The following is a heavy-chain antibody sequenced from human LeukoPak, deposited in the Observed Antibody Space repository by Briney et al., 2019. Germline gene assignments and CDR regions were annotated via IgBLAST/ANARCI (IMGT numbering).Heavy chain of an antibody. CDR2: ISSSTSYI. D-gene: IGHD4-17*01. Sequence: GGSLRLSCAASGFTFSSYTMDWVRQAPGKGLEWVSSISSSTSYIYYADSVKGRFTISRDNAKNSLYLQMNSLRAEDTAVYYCARDRYGDYSIDYWGQGTLVTVSS. V-gene: IGHV3-21*01. CDR3: ARDRYGDYSIDY. CDR1: GFTFSSYT. J-gene: IGHJ4*02.